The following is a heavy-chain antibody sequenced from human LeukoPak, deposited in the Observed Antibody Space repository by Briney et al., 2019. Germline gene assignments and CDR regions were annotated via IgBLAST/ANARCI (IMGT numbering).Heavy chain of an antibody. CDR2: ISGSGGST. Sequence: RAGGSLRLSCAASGFTFSSYAMSWVRQAPGKGLEWVSAISGSGGSTYYADSVKGRFTISRDNSKNTLYLQMNSLRAEDTAVYYCARDLHLLDGPADDAFDIWGQGTMVTVSS. V-gene: IGHV3-23*01. J-gene: IGHJ3*02. CDR3: ARDLHLLDGPADDAFDI. D-gene: IGHD2-15*01. CDR1: GFTFSSYA.